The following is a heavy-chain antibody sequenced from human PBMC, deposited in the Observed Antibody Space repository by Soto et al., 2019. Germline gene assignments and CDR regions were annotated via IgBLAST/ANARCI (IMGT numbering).Heavy chain of an antibody. CDR3: AIGSAVAGRRDYFDY. D-gene: IGHD6-19*01. J-gene: IGHJ4*02. CDR2: IYTSGST. CDR1: GGSISSYY. V-gene: IGHV4-4*07. Sequence: QVQLQESGPGLVKPSETLSLTCTVSGGSISSYYWSWIRQPAGKGLEWIGRIYTSGSTNYNPSLKSRVTMSVDTSKNQSSLKLSSVIAADTAVYYCAIGSAVAGRRDYFDYWGQGTLVTVSS.